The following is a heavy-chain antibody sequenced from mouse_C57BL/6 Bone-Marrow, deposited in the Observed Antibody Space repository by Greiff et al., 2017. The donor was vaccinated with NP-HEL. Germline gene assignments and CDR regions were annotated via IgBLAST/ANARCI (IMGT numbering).Heavy chain of an antibody. V-gene: IGHV1-55*01. D-gene: IGHD2-12*01. J-gene: IGHJ1*03. CDR1: GYTFTSYW. CDR3: ARRGFHYSPLYWYFDV. Sequence: VQLQQPGAELVKPGASVKMSCKASGYTFTSYWITWVKQRPGQGLEWIGDIYPGSGSTNYNEKFKSKATLTVDTSSSTAYMQLSSLTSEDSAVYYCARRGFHYSPLYWYFDVWGTGTTVTVSS. CDR2: IYPGSGST.